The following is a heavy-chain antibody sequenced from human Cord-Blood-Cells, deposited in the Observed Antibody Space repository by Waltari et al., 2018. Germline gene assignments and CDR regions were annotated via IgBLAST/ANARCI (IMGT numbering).Heavy chain of an antibody. CDR1: GYSISRGYY. CDR2: IYHSGST. CDR3: AGGTIFGVVIEDY. Sequence: QVQLQESGPGLVKPSETLSLTCAVSGYSISRGYYWGWFRQPPGKGLEWIGSIYHSGSTYYNPSLKSRVTISVDTSKNQFSLKLSSVTAADTAVYYCAGGTIFGVVIEDYWGQGTLVTVSS. J-gene: IGHJ4*02. V-gene: IGHV4-38-2*01. D-gene: IGHD3-3*01.